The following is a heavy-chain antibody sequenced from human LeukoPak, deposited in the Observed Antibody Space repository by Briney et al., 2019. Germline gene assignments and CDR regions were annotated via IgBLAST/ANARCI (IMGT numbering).Heavy chain of an antibody. CDR1: GYTLTELS. V-gene: IGHV1-24*01. CDR2: FVPEDGET. Sequence: ASVKVSCKVSGYTLTELSMHWVRQAPGKGLEWMGGFVPEDGETIYAQKFQGRVTMTEDTSTDTAYMELSSLRSEDTAVYYCATSGSYFIVGWFDPWGQGTLVTVSS. CDR3: ATSGSYFIVGWFDP. J-gene: IGHJ5*02. D-gene: IGHD1-26*01.